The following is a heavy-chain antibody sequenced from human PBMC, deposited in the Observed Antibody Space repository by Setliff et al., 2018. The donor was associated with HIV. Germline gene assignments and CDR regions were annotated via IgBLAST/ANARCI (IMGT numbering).Heavy chain of an antibody. V-gene: IGHV1-18*01. CDR3: ASYYGSGAHYPYYYYMDV. Sequence: ASVKVSCKASGYTFTSYGISWVRQAPGQGLEWMGWISAYNGETIYAEKFQGRVTMTRNTSISTAYMELSSLRSEDTAVYYCASYYGSGAHYPYYYYMDVWGKGTTVTVSS. CDR1: GYTFTSYG. CDR2: ISAYNGET. D-gene: IGHD3-10*01. J-gene: IGHJ6*03.